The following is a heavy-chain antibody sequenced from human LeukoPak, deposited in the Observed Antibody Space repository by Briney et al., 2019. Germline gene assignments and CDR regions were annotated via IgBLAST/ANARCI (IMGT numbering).Heavy chain of an antibody. CDR3: AREFDSSGYYYH. D-gene: IGHD3-22*01. Sequence: SVKVSCKASGGTFSSYAISWVRQAPGQGLEWMGRIIPIFGIANYAQKFQGRVTITADKSTGTAYMELSSLRSEDTAVYYCAREFDSSGYYYHWGQGTLVTVSS. CDR2: IIPIFGIA. CDR1: GGTFSSYA. J-gene: IGHJ5*02. V-gene: IGHV1-69*04.